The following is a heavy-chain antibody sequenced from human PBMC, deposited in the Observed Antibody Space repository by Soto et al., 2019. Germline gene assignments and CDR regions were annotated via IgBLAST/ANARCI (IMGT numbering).Heavy chain of an antibody. CDR3: ARDHINGWKFDY. V-gene: IGHV3-7*01. J-gene: IGHJ4*02. CDR2: IKQDGSQN. CDR1: GXTFSNYW. Sequence: LRLSFAASGXTFSNYWMSWVRQAPGKGLEWVANIKQDGSQNYYVDSVKGRFATSRDNTKNSFYLQMNSLRAEDTAVYYCARDHINGWKFDYWGRGTLVTVSS. D-gene: IGHD6-19*01.